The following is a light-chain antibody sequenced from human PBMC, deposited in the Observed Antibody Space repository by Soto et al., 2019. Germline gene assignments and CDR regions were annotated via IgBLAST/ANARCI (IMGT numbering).Light chain of an antibody. CDR2: AAS. CDR3: QQSYTTPLT. V-gene: IGKV1-39*01. CDR1: QSISSH. Sequence: DIQMTQSPSSLSASVGDRVTITCRASQSISSHLNWYQQKPGKAPNLLIYAASTLQSGVPSRFSGSGSGTDFTLTIRSLQPEDFATYYCQQSYTTPLTFGGGTKVEIK. J-gene: IGKJ4*01.